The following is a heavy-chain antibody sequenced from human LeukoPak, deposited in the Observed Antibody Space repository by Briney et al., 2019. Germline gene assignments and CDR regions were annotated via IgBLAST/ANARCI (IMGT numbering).Heavy chain of an antibody. CDR3: AKGSLVDYYDSSGYYSSGAFDI. CDR1: GFTFSSYA. CDR2: ISGSGGST. J-gene: IGHJ3*02. Sequence: GGSLRLSCAASGFTFSSYAMSWVRQAPGKGLEWVSAISGSGGSTYYADSVKGRFTISRDNSKNTLYLQMNSLRAEDTAVYYCAKGSLVDYYDSSGYYSSGAFDIWGQGTMVTVSS. V-gene: IGHV3-23*01. D-gene: IGHD3-22*01.